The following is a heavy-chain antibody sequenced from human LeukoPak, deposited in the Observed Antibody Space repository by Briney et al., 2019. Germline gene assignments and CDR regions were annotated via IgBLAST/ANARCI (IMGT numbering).Heavy chain of an antibody. J-gene: IGHJ5*02. V-gene: IGHV4-59*08. D-gene: IGHD4-23*01. Sequence: SETLSLTCTVSGGSISSYYWGWIRQPPGKGLEWIGYIYYSGSTNYNPSLKSRVTISVDTSKNQFSLKLSSVTAADTAVYYCARADGGPMTFDPWGQGTLVTVSS. CDR1: GGSISSYY. CDR2: IYYSGST. CDR3: ARADGGPMTFDP.